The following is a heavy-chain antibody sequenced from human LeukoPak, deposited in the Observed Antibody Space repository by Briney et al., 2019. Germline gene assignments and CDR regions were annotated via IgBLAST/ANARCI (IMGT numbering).Heavy chain of an antibody. J-gene: IGHJ3*02. V-gene: IGHV1-18*01. CDR1: GYTFTTYG. CDR2: INSYNGNT. Sequence: ASVKVSCKASGYTFTTYGISWVRQAPGQGLEWMGWINSYNGNTNYAQKFQGRVTMTTDTSTSTAYMELRSLRSDDTAVYYCARVGGGSSGYYPDAFDIWGQGTMVTVSS. D-gene: IGHD3-22*01. CDR3: ARVGGGSSGYYPDAFDI.